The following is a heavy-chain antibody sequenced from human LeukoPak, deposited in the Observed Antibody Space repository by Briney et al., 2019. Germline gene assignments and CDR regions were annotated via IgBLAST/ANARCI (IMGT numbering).Heavy chain of an antibody. CDR3: ARVPSGSYYVGYYYYGMDV. CDR2: ISSSGSTI. J-gene: IGHJ6*02. CDR1: GFTFSSYE. Sequence: GGSLRLSCAASGFTFSSYEMNWVRQAPGKGLEWVSYISSSGSTIYYADSVKGRFTISRDNAKNSLYLQMNSLRAEDTAVYYCARVPSGSYYVGYYYYGMDVWGQGTTVTVSS. V-gene: IGHV3-48*03. D-gene: IGHD1-26*01.